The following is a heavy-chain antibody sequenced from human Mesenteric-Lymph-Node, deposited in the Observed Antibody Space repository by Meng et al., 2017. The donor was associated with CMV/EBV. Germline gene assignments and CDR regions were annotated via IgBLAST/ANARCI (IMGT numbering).Heavy chain of an antibody. CDR3: ARARTLVRGYVVPYYYVMDA. CDR2: IYRGGTT. V-gene: IGHV4-59*01. Sequence: AETLSLTCTVSGDSIGNYYLSWIRQPPGKGLEWIGYIYRGGTTNYNPSPVSRVSTTLDTSNKRLSLDLDSVTAADTAVYYCARARTLVRGYVVPYYYVMDAWGQGTTVTVSS. J-gene: IGHJ6*02. CDR1: GDSIGNYY. D-gene: IGHD3-10*01.